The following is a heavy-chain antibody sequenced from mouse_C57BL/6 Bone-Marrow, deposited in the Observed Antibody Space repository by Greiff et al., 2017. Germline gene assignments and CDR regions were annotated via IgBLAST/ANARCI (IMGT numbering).Heavy chain of an antibody. Sequence: SGAELVRPGSSVKLSCKASGYTFTSYWMDWVKQSPGQGLEWIGNIYPSDSETHYNQKFKDKATLTVDKSSSTAYMQLSSLTSEDSAVYYCARLRGGFAYWGQGTLVTVSA. CDR3: ARLRGGFAY. CDR1: GYTFTSYW. CDR2: IYPSDSET. J-gene: IGHJ3*01. V-gene: IGHV1-61*01.